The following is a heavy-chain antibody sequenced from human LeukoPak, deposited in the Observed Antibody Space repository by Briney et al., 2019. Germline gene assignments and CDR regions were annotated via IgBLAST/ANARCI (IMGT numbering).Heavy chain of an antibody. J-gene: IGHJ4*02. CDR3: ARDPQLPNIELDF. CDR2: INPNSGGT. Sequence: WASVKVSCKASGYTFTGYYIHWVRQAPGQGHEWMGWINPNSGGTNYAQKFQGRVTMTRDTSISTAYMELSRLRSDDTAVYYCARDPQLPNIELDFWGQGTLVTVCS. V-gene: IGHV1-2*02. D-gene: IGHD2-2*01. CDR1: GYTFTGYY.